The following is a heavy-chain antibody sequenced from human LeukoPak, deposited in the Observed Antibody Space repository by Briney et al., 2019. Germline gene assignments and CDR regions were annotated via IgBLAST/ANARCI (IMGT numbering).Heavy chain of an antibody. CDR3: ARDAMVRGLLYYYYYMDV. CDR2: MNPNSGNT. J-gene: IGHJ6*03. Sequence: ASVKVSCKASGYTFTGYDINWVRQATGQGPEWMGWMNPNSGNTGYAQKFQGRVTITRNTSISTAYMELSSLRSEDTAVYYCARDAMVRGLLYYYYYMDVWGEGTTVTVSS. D-gene: IGHD3-10*01. V-gene: IGHV1-8*03. CDR1: GYTFTGYD.